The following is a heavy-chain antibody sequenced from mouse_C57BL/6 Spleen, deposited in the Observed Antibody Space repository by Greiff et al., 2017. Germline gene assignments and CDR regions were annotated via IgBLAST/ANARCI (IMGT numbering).Heavy chain of an antibody. CDR3: ERDGYYVNYAMDY. CDR2: ISSKSSNYAT. V-gene: IGHV10-3*01. Sequence: VQLQQSGGGLVQPKGSLKLSCAASGFTFNTYAMHWVRQAPGKGLERVARISSKSSNYATYYADSVKDRFTISRDDSQRMLYLQMNNLKTEDTDMYYCERDGYYVNYAMDYWGKGTSVTVSS. D-gene: IGHD2-3*01. CDR1: GFTFNTYA. J-gene: IGHJ4*01.